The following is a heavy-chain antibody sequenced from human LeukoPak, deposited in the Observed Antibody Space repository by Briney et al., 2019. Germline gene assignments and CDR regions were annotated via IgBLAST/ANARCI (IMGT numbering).Heavy chain of an antibody. CDR3: ARDCSSTSCPDFDY. D-gene: IGHD2-2*01. CDR2: ISSSGSTI. V-gene: IGHV3-48*03. Sequence: PGGSLRLSCAASGFTFSSYEMNWVRQAPGKGLEWVSYISSSGSTIYYADSVKGRFTISRDNAKHSLYLQMNNLRAEDTAVYYCARDCSSTSCPDFDYWGQGTLVTVSS. CDR1: GFTFSSYE. J-gene: IGHJ4*02.